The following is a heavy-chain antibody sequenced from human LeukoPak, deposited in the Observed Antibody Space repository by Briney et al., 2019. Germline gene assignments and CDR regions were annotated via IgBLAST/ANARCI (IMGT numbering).Heavy chain of an antibody. D-gene: IGHD6-6*01. J-gene: IGHJ4*02. V-gene: IGHV4-39*01. CDR1: GDSISSGLYY. Sequence: SETLSLTCSVSGDSISSGLYYWGWIRQPPGKGLEWIGSLYYSGNTYYNPSLKSRVTISVDTSKNQFSLRLSSVTAADTAVYYCARHCCKGQLQDSWGQGTLVTVSS. CDR2: LYYSGNT. CDR3: ARHCCKGQLQDS.